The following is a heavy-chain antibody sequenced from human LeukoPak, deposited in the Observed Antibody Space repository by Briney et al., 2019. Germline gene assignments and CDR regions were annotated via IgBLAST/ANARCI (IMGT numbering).Heavy chain of an antibody. J-gene: IGHJ4*02. D-gene: IGHD1-26*01. CDR2: INHSGST. V-gene: IGHV4-34*01. Sequence: PSETLSLTCAVYGGSFSGYYWSWIRQPPGKGLEWIGEINHSGSTNYNPSLKSRVTISVDTSKNQFSLKLSSVTAADTAVYYCARWEGGSYYDFDYCGQGTLVTVSS. CDR1: GGSFSGYY. CDR3: ARWEGGSYYDFDY.